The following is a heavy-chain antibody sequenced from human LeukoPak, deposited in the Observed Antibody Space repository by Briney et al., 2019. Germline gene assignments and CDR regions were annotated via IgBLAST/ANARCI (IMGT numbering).Heavy chain of an antibody. CDR2: ISYDGRNK. D-gene: IGHD1-1*01. V-gene: IGHV3-30*03. J-gene: IGHJ4*02. Sequence: GTSLRLSCAASGFTFSIYGMHWVRQAPGKGLEGVAIISYDGRNKYYADSVKGRFTISRDDAKNSLYLQMSGLRVEDTAVYYCARESTRERPGCWGQGTLVTVSS. CDR1: GFTFSIYG. CDR3: ARESTRERPGC.